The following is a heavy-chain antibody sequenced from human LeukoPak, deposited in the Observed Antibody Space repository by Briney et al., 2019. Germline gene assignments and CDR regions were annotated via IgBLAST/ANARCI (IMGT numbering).Heavy chain of an antibody. J-gene: IGHJ6*03. D-gene: IGHD6-6*01. V-gene: IGHV4-34*01. Sequence: SETLSLTCAVYGGSFSGYYWRWSRQPPGEGLEWSGEINNSGRTNYNTCLKRGVTISVETSKNQCSLKLSTVTAADTAVYYCAVGIYGMVRSYSSSSSYYYYYMDVWGKGTTVTVSS. CDR1: GGSFSGYY. CDR3: AVGIYGMVRSYSSSSSYYYYYMDV. CDR2: INNSGRT.